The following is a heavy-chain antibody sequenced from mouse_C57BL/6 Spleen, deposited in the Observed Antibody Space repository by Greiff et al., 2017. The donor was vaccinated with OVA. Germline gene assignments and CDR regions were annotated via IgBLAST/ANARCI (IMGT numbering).Heavy chain of an antibody. V-gene: IGHV1-9*01. Sequence: QVQLKQSGAELMKPGASVKLSCKATGYTFTGYWIEWVKQRPGHGLEWIGEILPGSGSTNSNEKFKGKATFTADTSSNTSYMQLSSLTTEVSAIYCCATYYSSSICFDVWGTGTTVTVSS. D-gene: IGHD1-1*01. J-gene: IGHJ1*03. CDR2: ILPGSGST. CDR3: ATYYSSSICFDV. CDR1: GYTFTGYW.